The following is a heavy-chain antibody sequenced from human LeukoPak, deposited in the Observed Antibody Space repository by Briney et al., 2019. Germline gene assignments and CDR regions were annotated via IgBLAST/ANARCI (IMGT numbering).Heavy chain of an antibody. CDR2: IRSKAYGGTT. CDR1: GFTFGDYA. CDR3: ARYYYESSGMDLDY. J-gene: IGHJ4*02. D-gene: IGHD3-22*01. V-gene: IGHV3-49*04. Sequence: PGGSLRLSCTASGFTFGDYAMSWVRQAPGKGLEWVGFIRSKAYGGTTEYAASVKGRFTNSRDDSKSIAYLQMNSLKTEDTAVYFCARYYYESSGMDLDYRGQGTLVTVSS.